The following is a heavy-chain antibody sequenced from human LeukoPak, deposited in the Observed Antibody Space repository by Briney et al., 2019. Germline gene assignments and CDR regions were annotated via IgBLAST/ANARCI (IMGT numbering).Heavy chain of an antibody. CDR2: IIPIFGTA. Sequence: SVKVSCKXSGGTFSSYAISWVRQAPGQGLEWMGRIIPIFGTANYAQKFQGRVTITTDESTSTAYMELSSLRSEDTAVYYCARDARSDETYYYYYMDVWGKGTTVTVSS. D-gene: IGHD6-6*01. J-gene: IGHJ6*03. V-gene: IGHV1-69*05. CDR3: ARDARSDETYYYYYMDV. CDR1: GGTFSSYA.